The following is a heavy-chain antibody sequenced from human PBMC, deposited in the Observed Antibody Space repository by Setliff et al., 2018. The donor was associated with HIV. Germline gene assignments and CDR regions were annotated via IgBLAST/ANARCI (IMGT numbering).Heavy chain of an antibody. Sequence: ASVKVSCKASGYTFTGPYMHWVRQAPGQGLEWMGRINPNSGGTNYAQKFQGRVTMTRDTSITTAYMELSRLTSDDTAVYFCARDLRDGFSEWLSTYYHGMDVWGQGTTVTVSS. V-gene: IGHV1-2*06. D-gene: IGHD3-3*01. CDR1: GYTFTGPY. CDR2: INPNSGGT. CDR3: ARDLRDGFSEWLSTYYHGMDV. J-gene: IGHJ6*02.